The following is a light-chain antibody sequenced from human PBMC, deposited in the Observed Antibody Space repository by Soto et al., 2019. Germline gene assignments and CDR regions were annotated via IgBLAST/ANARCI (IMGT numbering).Light chain of an antibody. J-gene: IGKJ2*01. CDR3: QQYNNWPPEYT. V-gene: IGKV3-15*01. Sequence: EIVMTQSPATLSVSPGERATLSCRASQSVSSNLAWYQQKPGQAPRLLIYGASTRATGIPARFSGSGSGTEFTLTISSLQSEDFAVYYCQQYNNWPPEYTFGQGT. CDR1: QSVSSN. CDR2: GAS.